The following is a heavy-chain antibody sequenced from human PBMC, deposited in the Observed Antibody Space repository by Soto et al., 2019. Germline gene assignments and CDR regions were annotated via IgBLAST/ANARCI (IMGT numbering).Heavy chain of an antibody. Sequence: QVQLQESGPGLVEPSETLSLSCSVSGGSLRRANYYWNWIRQPPGKGLEWVGYVSYYGSTKYNPTLESRVTISLDASKNQFSLELTSVTAADRAVYYCARMNGLSDDLDIWGQGTLVNVSS. J-gene: IGHJ3*02. CDR2: VSYYGST. CDR3: ARMNGLSDDLDI. CDR1: GGSLRRANYY. D-gene: IGHD1-1*01. V-gene: IGHV4-61*01.